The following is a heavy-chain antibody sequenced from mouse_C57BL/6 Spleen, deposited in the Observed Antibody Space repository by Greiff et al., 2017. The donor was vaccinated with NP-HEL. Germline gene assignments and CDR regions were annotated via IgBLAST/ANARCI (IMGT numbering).Heavy chain of an antibody. CDR1: GYSFTDYN. CDR3: ARKALGLRYYAMDY. V-gene: IGHV1-39*01. Sequence: VQLQQSGPELVKPGASVKISCKASGYSFTDYNMNWVKQSNGKSLEWIGVINPNYGTTSYNQKFKGKATLTVDQSSSTAYMQLNSLTSEDSAVYYGARKALGLRYYAMDYWGQGTSVTVSS. CDR2: INPNYGTT. D-gene: IGHD2-2*01. J-gene: IGHJ4*01.